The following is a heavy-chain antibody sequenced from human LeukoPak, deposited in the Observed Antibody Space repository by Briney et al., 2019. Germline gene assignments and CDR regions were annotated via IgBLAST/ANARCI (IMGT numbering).Heavy chain of an antibody. CDR2: INPSGGST. J-gene: IGHJ5*02. CDR1: GYTFTGYY. V-gene: IGHV1-46*01. CDR3: ARGRGYCSGGSCYLRNWFDP. D-gene: IGHD2-15*01. Sequence: ASVKVSCKASGYTFTGYYMHWVRQAPGQGLEWMGIINPSGGSTSYAQKFQGRVTMTRDMSTSTVYMELSSLRSEDTAVYYCARGRGYCSGGSCYLRNWFDPWGQGTLVTVSS.